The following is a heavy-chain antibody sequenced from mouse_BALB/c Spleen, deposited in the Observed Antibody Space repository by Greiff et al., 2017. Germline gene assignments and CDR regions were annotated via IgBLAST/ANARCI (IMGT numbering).Heavy chain of an antibody. Sequence: VQLKESGPGLVKPSQSLSLTCTVTGYSITSDYAWNWIRQFPGNKLEWMGYISYSGSTSYNPSLKSRISITRDTSKNQFFLQLNSVTTEDTATYYCAKKYGNPYYYAMDYWGQGTSVTVSS. CDR3: AKKYGNPYYYAMDY. CDR2: ISYSGST. V-gene: IGHV3-2*02. CDR1: GYSITSDYA. J-gene: IGHJ4*01. D-gene: IGHD2-10*02.